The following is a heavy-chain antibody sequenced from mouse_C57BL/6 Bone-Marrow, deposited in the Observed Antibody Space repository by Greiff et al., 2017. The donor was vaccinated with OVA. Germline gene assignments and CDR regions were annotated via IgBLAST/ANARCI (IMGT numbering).Heavy chain of an antibody. J-gene: IGHJ4*01. V-gene: IGHV5-12*01. CDR3: ARHTFYYYAMDY. CDR2: ISNGGGST. Sequence: EVQLVESGGGLVQPGGSLKLSCAASGFTFSDYYMYWVRQTPEKRLEWVAYISNGGGSTYYPDTVKGRFTISRDNAKNTLYLQMSRLKSEDTAMYYCARHTFYYYAMDYWGQGTSVTVSS. CDR1: GFTFSDYY.